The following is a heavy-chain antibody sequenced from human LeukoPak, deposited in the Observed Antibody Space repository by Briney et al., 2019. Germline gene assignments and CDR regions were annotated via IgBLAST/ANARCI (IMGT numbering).Heavy chain of an antibody. J-gene: IGHJ4*02. V-gene: IGHV3-23*01. D-gene: IGHD3-3*01. CDR2: ISGSGIST. Sequence: GGSLRLSCVGSGFTFSSYAMNWVRQAPGKGLEWVSGISGSGISTFNLDSVKGRFTISRDNSKNILYLQMNNLRAEETAVYYCAKGANYDFWSGDDRIDYWGQGTLVTVSS. CDR1: GFTFSSYA. CDR3: AKGANYDFWSGDDRIDY.